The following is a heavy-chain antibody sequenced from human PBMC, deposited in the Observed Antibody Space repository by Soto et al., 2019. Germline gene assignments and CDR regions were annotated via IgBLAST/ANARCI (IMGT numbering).Heavy chain of an antibody. V-gene: IGHV3-66*01. Sequence: EVQLVESGGGLVQPGGSLRLSCAASGFYVNVNYMSWVRQAPGKGLEWVSDITGGGNTHYADFVKGRFTISRDDSNNTVSLLMNSLRADDTAVYYCARENYYSGMDVWGQGTTVTVSS. J-gene: IGHJ6*02. CDR2: ITGGGNT. CDR3: ARENYYSGMDV. CDR1: GFYVNVNY.